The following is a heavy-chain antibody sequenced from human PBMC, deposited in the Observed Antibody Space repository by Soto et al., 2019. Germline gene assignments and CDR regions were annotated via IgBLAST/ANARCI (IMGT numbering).Heavy chain of an antibody. Sequence: PSQTLSLTCAITGDSVSNNRAAWNWIRQSPSRGLEWLGRTYYRSGWYTDYAVSVKSRITINPDTSKNQFSLQLNSVTPEDTAVYFCARLSSSNYYDFDYWGQGTLVPVSS. J-gene: IGHJ4*02. CDR2: TYYRSGWYT. CDR3: ARLSSSNYYDFDY. D-gene: IGHD3-22*01. V-gene: IGHV6-1*01. CDR1: GDSVSNNRAA.